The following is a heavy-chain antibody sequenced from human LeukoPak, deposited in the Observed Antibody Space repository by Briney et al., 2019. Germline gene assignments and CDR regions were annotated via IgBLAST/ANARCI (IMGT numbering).Heavy chain of an antibody. CDR2: IIPIFGTA. D-gene: IGHD2-21*01. V-gene: IGHV1-69*06. Sequence: ASVKVSCKASGGTFSSYAISWVRQAPGQGLEWMGGIIPIFGTANYAQKFQGRVTITADKSTSTAYMELSSLRSEDTAVYYCARDLEGIATVSNDYWGQGTLVTVSS. J-gene: IGHJ4*02. CDR3: ARDLEGIATVSNDY. CDR1: GGTFSSYA.